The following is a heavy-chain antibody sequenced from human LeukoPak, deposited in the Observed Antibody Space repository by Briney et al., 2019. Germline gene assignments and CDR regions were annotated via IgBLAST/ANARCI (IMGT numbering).Heavy chain of an antibody. Sequence: GASVKVSCKASGYTFTGYYMHWVRQAPGQGLEWMGWINPNSGGTNYAQRFQGRVTMTRDTSISTAYMDLSRLRPDDTAVYYCARGLEWLTRRHTWFDPWGQGTLVTVSS. V-gene: IGHV1-2*02. J-gene: IGHJ5*02. CDR2: INPNSGGT. CDR3: ARGLEWLTRRHTWFDP. CDR1: GYTFTGYY. D-gene: IGHD3-3*01.